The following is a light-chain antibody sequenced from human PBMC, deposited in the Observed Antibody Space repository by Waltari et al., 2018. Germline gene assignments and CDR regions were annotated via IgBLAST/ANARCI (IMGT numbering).Light chain of an antibody. CDR1: QGINNY. J-gene: IGKJ1*01. V-gene: IGKV1-16*01. Sequence: DIQMTQSPSSLSASVGDRVTITCRASQGINNYLAWLQQKPGKAPKSLIYGASSLQSGVPPRFSGSGSGTDFTLIISSLQPEDFATYYCQQYSVYPRTFGQGTKVEIK. CDR3: QQYSVYPRT. CDR2: GAS.